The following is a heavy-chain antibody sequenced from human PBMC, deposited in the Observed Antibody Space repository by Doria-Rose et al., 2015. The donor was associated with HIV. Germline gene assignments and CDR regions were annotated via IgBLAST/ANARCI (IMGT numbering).Heavy chain of an antibody. CDR3: ARDGSGRSLDY. CDR2: VSYDGITK. J-gene: IGHJ4*02. D-gene: IGHD1-26*01. Sequence: GLEWVAVVSYDGITKYYADSVRGRFTISRDNSQNTLYLEVNSLRAEDTAVYYCARDGSGRSLDYWGQGTLVTVSS. V-gene: IGHV3-30-3*01.